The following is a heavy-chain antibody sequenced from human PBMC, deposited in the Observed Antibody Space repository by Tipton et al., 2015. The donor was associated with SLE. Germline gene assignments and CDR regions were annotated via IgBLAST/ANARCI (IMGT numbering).Heavy chain of an antibody. V-gene: IGHV4-34*01. CDR2: INHSGGT. CDR1: GASFSGYY. J-gene: IGHJ4*02. Sequence: TLSLTCAVYGASFSGYYWSWIRQPPGKGLEWIGEINHSGGTNYNPSLKSRVTVSVDTSKNQFSLKLSSVTAADTAVYYCGRGRTDAWELVGYWGQGTLVTVSS. D-gene: IGHD4-23*01. CDR3: GRGRTDAWELVGY.